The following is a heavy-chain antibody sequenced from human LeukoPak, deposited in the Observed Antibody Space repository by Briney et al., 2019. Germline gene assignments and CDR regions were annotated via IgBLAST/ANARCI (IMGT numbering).Heavy chain of an antibody. CDR1: GGTFSRYA. D-gene: IGHD6-19*01. V-gene: IGHV1-69*01. CDR3: SRDRPYTGGWRGFDY. J-gene: IGHJ4*02. Sequence: ASVKVSCKASGGTFSRYAISWVRQAPGQGLEWMGGIIPMFGIANYAQKFQGRVTITADESTSTAYMELSSLRSEDTAVYYCSRDRPYTGGWRGFDYWGQGTLVTVSS. CDR2: IIPMFGIA.